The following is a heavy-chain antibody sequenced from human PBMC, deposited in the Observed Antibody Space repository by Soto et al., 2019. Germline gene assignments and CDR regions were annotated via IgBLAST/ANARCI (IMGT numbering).Heavy chain of an antibody. J-gene: IGHJ4*02. Sequence: HPGGSLRLSCAASGFTFSSYAMSWVRQAPGKGLEWVSAISGSGGSTYYADSVKGRFTISRDNSKNTLYLQMNSLRAEDTAVYYCAKDRISNRGIAAAGLKYYFDYWGQGTLVTVSS. CDR1: GFTFSSYA. D-gene: IGHD6-13*01. CDR2: ISGSGGST. V-gene: IGHV3-23*01. CDR3: AKDRISNRGIAAAGLKYYFDY.